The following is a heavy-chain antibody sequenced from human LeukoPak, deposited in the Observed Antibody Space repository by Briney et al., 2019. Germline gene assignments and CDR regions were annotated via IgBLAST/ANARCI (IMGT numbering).Heavy chain of an antibody. D-gene: IGHD6-13*01. CDR3: ARGGSRSSGAFDI. CDR2: FNLNNGGT. J-gene: IGHJ3*02. Sequence: GASVKVSRRASGYTFTGYYLHWVRQAPGQGVEWVVWFNLNNGGTNYAQTFHGRVTMTRDTSTSTAYMELGRLRFDDTAVCYCARGGSRSSGAFDIWGQGTMVTVSS. V-gene: IGHV1-2*02. CDR1: GYTFTGYY.